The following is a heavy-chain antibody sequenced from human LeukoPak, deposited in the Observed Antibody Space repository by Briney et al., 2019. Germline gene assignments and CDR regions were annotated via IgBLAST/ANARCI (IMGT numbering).Heavy chain of an antibody. V-gene: IGHV3-30-3*01. CDR3: ARVSFGELSSYYFDY. CDR1: GFTFSNYA. CDR2: ISYDGSNK. D-gene: IGHD3-10*01. Sequence: GGSLRLSCAASGFTFSNYAMHWVRQAPGKGLEWVAVISYDGSNKYYADSVKGRFTISRDNSKNTLYLQMNSLRAEDTAVYYCARVSFGELSSYYFDYWGQGTLVTVSS. J-gene: IGHJ4*02.